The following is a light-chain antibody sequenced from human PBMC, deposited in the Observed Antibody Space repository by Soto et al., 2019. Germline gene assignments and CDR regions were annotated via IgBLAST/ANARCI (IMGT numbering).Light chain of an antibody. CDR3: QQLESYPST. J-gene: IGKJ4*01. Sequence: DIQMTQFPSALSASVGDRVTITCRASQNVNNWLAWYQHKPGKAPQLLIYDASVLETGVPSRFSGSGSGTEFTLAISGLQSEDFATYYCQQLESYPSTFGGGTKVEIK. CDR2: DAS. CDR1: QNVNNW. V-gene: IGKV1-5*01.